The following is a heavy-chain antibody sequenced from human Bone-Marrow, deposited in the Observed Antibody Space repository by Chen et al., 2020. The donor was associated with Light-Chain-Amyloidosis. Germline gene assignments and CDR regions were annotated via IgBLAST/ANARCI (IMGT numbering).Heavy chain of an antibody. J-gene: IGHJ4*02. Sequence: EVHLVESGGALVQPGGSLRLSCAASGFTFSSYRMNWVRQAAGKGLEGVGNIKQDGSETYYVDSVKGRFTISRDNAKNSLYLQMNSLRAEDTAVYYCARDPDTSNKIDYWGQGTLVTVSS. CDR2: IKQDGSET. CDR3: ARDPDTSNKIDY. V-gene: IGHV3-7*01. CDR1: GFTFSSYR. D-gene: IGHD2-2*01.